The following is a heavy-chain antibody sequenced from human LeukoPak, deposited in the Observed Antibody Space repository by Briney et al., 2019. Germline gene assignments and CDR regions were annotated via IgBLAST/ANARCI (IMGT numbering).Heavy chain of an antibody. V-gene: IGHV4-4*07. CDR1: GGSISSYY. Sequence: SETLYLTCTVSGGSISSYYWSWIRQPAGKGLEWIGRIYTSGSTNYNPSLKSRVTMSVDTSKNQFSLKLTSVTAADTAVYYCAARLTAAGSFDPWGQGTLVTVSS. J-gene: IGHJ5*02. CDR3: AARLTAAGSFDP. CDR2: IYTSGST. D-gene: IGHD6-13*01.